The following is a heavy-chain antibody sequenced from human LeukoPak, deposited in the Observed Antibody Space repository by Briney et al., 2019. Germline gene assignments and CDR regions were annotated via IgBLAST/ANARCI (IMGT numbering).Heavy chain of an antibody. CDR1: GFTFSSYG. CDR3: ATERLRTMDY. V-gene: IGHV3-30*03. CDR2: ISYDGSNK. D-gene: IGHD3-10*01. Sequence: GGSLRLSCAASGFTFSSYGMHWVRQAPGKGLEWVAVISYDGSNKYYADSVKGRFTISRDNSKNTLYLQMNSLRAEDTAVYYCATERLRTMDYWGQGTLVTVSS. J-gene: IGHJ4*02.